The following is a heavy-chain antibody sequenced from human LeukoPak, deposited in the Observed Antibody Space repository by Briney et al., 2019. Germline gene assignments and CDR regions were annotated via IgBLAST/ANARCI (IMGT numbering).Heavy chain of an antibody. CDR3: ARDRQYDFWSGYYGYYYGMDV. V-gene: IGHV3-33*08. CDR1: GFTFSTYW. CDR2: IWYDGSNK. J-gene: IGHJ6*02. D-gene: IGHD3-3*01. Sequence: GGSLRLSCAASGFTFSTYWMHWVRQAPGKGLEWVAVIWYDGSNKYYADSVKGRFTISRDNSKNTLYLQMNSLRAEDTAVYYCARDRQYDFWSGYYGYYYGMDVWGQGTTVTVSS.